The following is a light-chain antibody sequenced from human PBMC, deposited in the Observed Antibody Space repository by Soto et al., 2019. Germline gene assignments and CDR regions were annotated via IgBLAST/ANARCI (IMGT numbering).Light chain of an antibody. J-gene: IGLJ1*01. CDR2: EVS. V-gene: IGLV2-14*01. CDR3: SSYTRSDSYV. Sequence: QSVLTQPASVSGSPGQSITISCTGTSSDVGSYNYVSWYQQHPGKAPKVIIYEVSNRPSGVSNRFSGSKSGNTASLTISGLQAEDEADYYCSSYTRSDSYVFGTGTKLTVL. CDR1: SSDVGSYNY.